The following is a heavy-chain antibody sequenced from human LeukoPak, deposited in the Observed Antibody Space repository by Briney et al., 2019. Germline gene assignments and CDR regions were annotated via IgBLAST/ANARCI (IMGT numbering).Heavy chain of an antibody. CDR2: IYHSGST. J-gene: IGHJ4*02. D-gene: IGHD3-10*01. Sequence: PSETLSLTSAVSGYSISRGYYWGWIRQAPGKGLEWIGSIYHSGSTQYNPSLKSRLIISVDTSKNQFSLKLSSVAAADTAVYFCARHPFDRVFFDYWGQGTLVTVSS. CDR3: ARHPFDRVFFDY. V-gene: IGHV4-38-2*01. CDR1: GYSISRGYY.